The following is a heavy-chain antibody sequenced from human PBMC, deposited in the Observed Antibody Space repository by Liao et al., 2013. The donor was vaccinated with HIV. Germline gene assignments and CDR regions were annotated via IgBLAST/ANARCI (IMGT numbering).Heavy chain of an antibody. D-gene: IGHD2-15*01. CDR3: AKTLGYCSGGRCYSGDY. J-gene: IGHJ4*02. CDR2: INHSGST. CDR1: GGSFSGYY. V-gene: IGHV4-34*01. Sequence: QVQLQQWGAGLLKPSETLSLTCAVYGGSFSGYYWSWIRQPPGKGLEWIGEINHSGSTNYNPSLKSRITMSVDTSKNQFSLKLSSVTAADTAVYYCAKTLGYCSGGRCYSGDYWGQGTLVTVSS.